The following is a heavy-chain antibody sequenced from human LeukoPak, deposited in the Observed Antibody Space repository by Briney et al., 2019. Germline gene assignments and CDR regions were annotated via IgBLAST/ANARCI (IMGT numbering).Heavy chain of an antibody. Sequence: GGSLRLSCAASGFTFSSYAMSWVRQAPGKGLEWVSAISGSGGSTYYADSVKGRFTISRDNSKNTLYLQMNSLRAEDTAVYYCAETFYDILTGYLYYFDYWGQGTLVTVSS. CDR3: AETFYDILTGYLYYFDY. V-gene: IGHV3-23*01. D-gene: IGHD3-9*01. J-gene: IGHJ4*02. CDR2: ISGSGGST. CDR1: GFTFSSYA.